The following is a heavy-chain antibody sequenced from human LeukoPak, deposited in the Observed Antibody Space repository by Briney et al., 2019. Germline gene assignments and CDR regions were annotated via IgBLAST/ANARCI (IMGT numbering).Heavy chain of an antibody. CDR2: ISSSSSTI. J-gene: IGHJ4*02. CDR3: AREDDYYGSGSYSM. Sequence: GGSLRLSCAASGFTFSSYSMNWVRQAPGKGLEWVSYISSSSSTIYYADSVKGRFTISRDNAKNSLYLQMNSLRAEDTAVYYCAREDDYYGSGSYSMWGQGTLVTVSS. V-gene: IGHV3-48*01. D-gene: IGHD3-10*01. CDR1: GFTFSSYS.